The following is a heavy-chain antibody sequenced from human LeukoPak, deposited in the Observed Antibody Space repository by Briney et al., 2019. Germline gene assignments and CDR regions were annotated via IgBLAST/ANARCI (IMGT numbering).Heavy chain of an antibody. CDR1: GDSISGYY. V-gene: IGHV4-59*01. D-gene: IGHD1-26*01. CDR2: IYHSGST. J-gene: IGHJ4*02. CDR3: ARSYSGIPYYFDY. Sequence: KSSETLSLTCTVSGDSISGYYWSWIRQPPGKGLEWIGNIYHSGSTNYSPSLKSRVTISVDTSKNQFSLKLSSVTAADTAVYYCARSYSGIPYYFDYWGQGTLVTVSS.